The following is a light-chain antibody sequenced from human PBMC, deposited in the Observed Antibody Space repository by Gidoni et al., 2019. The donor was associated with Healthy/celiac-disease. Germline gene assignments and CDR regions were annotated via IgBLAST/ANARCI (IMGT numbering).Light chain of an antibody. CDR3: QQYGSSPPYT. Sequence: IVLTQSQGNLSLSPGERATLSCTTSQSVSSSYLAWYQQKPGQAPRLLIYGSSSRATGIPDRFSGSGSGTDFTLTISRLEPEDFAVYYCQQYGSSPPYTFGQGTKLEIK. J-gene: IGKJ2*01. CDR2: GSS. CDR1: QSVSSSY. V-gene: IGKV3-20*01.